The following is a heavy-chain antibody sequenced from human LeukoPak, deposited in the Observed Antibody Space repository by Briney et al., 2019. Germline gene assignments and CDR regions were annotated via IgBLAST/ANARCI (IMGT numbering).Heavy chain of an antibody. Sequence: GESLKISCKGSGYSFTSYWMGWVRQRPGKGLEWMGVIYPGDSDTRYSPSFQGQVTISADKSISPAYLQWSSLKASDTAMYYCATRFPLTGPFDPWGQGTLVTVSS. V-gene: IGHV5-51*01. CDR2: IYPGDSDT. J-gene: IGHJ5*02. D-gene: IGHD3-9*01. CDR3: ATRFPLTGPFDP. CDR1: GYSFTSYW.